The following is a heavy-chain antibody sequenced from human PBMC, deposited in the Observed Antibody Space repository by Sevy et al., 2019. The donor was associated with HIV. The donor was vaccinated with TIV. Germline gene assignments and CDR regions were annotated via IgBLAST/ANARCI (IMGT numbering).Heavy chain of an antibody. J-gene: IGHJ4*02. D-gene: IGHD3-3*01. Sequence: GGSLRLSCAASGFTFDSYAMSWVRQVPGKGLEWVSSISGSGYSTYYADSVKGRFIISRDSSKNTVFLQMNSLRVEDSAVYFCAKDRVTVFGLVVTFESRGQGTLVTVSS. V-gene: IGHV3-23*01. CDR3: AKDRVTVFGLVVTFES. CDR2: ISGSGYST. CDR1: GFTFDSYA.